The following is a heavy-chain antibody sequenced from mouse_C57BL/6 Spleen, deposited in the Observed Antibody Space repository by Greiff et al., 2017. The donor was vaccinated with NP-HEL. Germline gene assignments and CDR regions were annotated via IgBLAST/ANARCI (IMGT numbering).Heavy chain of an antibody. CDR3: VTDYYGSSPNYYAMDY. CDR1: GYAFSSYW. Sequence: VQLQQSGAELVKPGASVKISCKASGYAFSSYWMNWVKQRPGKGLEWIGQIYPGDGDTNYNGKFKGKATLTADKSSSTAYMQRSSLTSEGSAVYFCVTDYYGSSPNYYAMDYLGQGASVTVSS. CDR2: IYPGDGDT. J-gene: IGHJ4*01. V-gene: IGHV1-80*01. D-gene: IGHD1-1*01.